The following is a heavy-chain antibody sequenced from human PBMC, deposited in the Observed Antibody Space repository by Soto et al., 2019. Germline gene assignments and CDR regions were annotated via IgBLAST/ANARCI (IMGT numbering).Heavy chain of an antibody. CDR2: VYHTGRT. J-gene: IGHJ4*02. CDR1: GGSFKSGSYS. Sequence: SETLSLTCTVSGGSFKSGSYSWSWIRQPPGKGLEWIGYVYHTGRTIYNPSLKSRVSISMDTSKNQFSLNLDSVTAADTAVYFCARDFAYCECWGKGNMVTVSS. V-gene: IGHV4-61*01. D-gene: IGHD3-3*01. CDR3: ARDFAYCEC.